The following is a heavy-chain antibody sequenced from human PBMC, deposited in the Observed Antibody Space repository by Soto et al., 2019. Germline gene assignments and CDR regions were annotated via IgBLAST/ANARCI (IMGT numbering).Heavy chain of an antibody. D-gene: IGHD5-12*01. V-gene: IGHV1-18*01. CDR2: ISAYNGNT. J-gene: IGHJ4*02. Sequence: GASVKVSCKASGYTFTSYGISWVRQAPGQGLEWMGWISAYNGNTNYAQKLQGRVTMTTDTSTSTAYMELRSLRSDDTAVYYCARDRAVRYSGYDPFEYWGQGTLVTVSS. CDR3: ARDRAVRYSGYDPFEY. CDR1: GYTFTSYG.